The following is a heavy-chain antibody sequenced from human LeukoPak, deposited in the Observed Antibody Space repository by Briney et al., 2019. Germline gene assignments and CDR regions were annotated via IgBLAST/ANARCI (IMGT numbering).Heavy chain of an antibody. Sequence: GRSLRLSCAGSGFTFDDYGLHWVRHAPGKGLEWVAGIGWNGGNIVYADSVKGRFTISRDNARNSLYLQMNSLRPEDTALYYCAKVTYDSSGYYPLFDYWGQGTLVTVSS. J-gene: IGHJ4*02. CDR1: GFTFDDYG. CDR3: AKVTYDSSGYYPLFDY. V-gene: IGHV3-9*01. D-gene: IGHD3-22*01. CDR2: IGWNGGNI.